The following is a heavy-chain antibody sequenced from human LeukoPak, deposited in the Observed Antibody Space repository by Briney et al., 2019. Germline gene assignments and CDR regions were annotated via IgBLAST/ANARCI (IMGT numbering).Heavy chain of an antibody. J-gene: IGHJ4*02. D-gene: IGHD1-26*01. CDR3: AKGQLVGVSRTPWDY. CDR2: ISGSGDST. Sequence: GGSLRLSCAASGFTFSSYAMSWVRQAPGKGLEWVSSISGSGDSTYYADSVKGRFTISRDNSRNTLYLQMTSLRAEDTAVYYCAKGQLVGVSRTPWDYWGQGTLVTVSS. V-gene: IGHV3-23*01. CDR1: GFTFSSYA.